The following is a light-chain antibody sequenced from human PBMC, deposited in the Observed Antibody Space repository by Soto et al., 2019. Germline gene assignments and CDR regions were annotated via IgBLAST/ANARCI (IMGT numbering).Light chain of an antibody. CDR2: EVS. J-gene: IGLJ1*01. V-gene: IGLV2-14*01. Sequence: QSALTQPASVSGSPGQSITISCTGTSSDVGGYNYVSWYQQHPGKAPKLMIYEVSNRPSGVSNRFSGSKSGNTASLTISGLQAEDEADYGCSSYTSSSSDYVFGTGTKLTVL. CDR3: SSYTSSSSDYV. CDR1: SSDVGGYNY.